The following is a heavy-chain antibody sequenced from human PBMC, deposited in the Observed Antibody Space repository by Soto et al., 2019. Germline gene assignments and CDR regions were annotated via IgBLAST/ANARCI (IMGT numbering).Heavy chain of an antibody. CDR2: ISSSSSTI. D-gene: IGHD3-10*01. J-gene: IGHJ6*02. CDR1: GFTFSSYS. V-gene: IGHV3-48*01. CDR3: ARDSTMYGSGSYGMDV. Sequence: EVQLVESGGGLVQPGGSLRLSCAASGFTFSSYSMNWVRQAPGKGLEWVSYISSSSSTIYYADSVKGRFTISRDNAKNSLYLQMNSLRAEDTAVYYCARDSTMYGSGSYGMDVWGQGTTVTVSS.